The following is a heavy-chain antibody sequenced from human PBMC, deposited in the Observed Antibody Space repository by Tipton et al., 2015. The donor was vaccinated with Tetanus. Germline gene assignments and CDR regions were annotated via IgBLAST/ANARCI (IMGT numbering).Heavy chain of an antibody. V-gene: IGHV4-59*01. J-gene: IGHJ5*02. CDR1: GGSISSYY. CDR3: ARGVRYAGSSFHWFDP. CDR2: VSKSGTT. D-gene: IGHD6-6*01. Sequence: TLSLTCTVSGGSISSYYWSWIRQPAGKGLEWIGYVSKSGTTNSNPSLKSRITISVDTSKNQFSLKLTSVTAADTAMYYCARGVRYAGSSFHWFDPWGQGTLVTVSS.